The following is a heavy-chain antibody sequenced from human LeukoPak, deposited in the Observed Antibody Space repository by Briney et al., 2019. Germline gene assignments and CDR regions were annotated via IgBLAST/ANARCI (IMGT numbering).Heavy chain of an antibody. Sequence: GGSLRLSCAASGFTFSSYWMHWVRQAPGKGLVWVSRINSDGSSTSYADSVKGRFTISRDNAKNTLYLQMNSLRAEDTAVYYCVRNLAVAGTCFDSWGQGTLVTVSS. CDR1: GFTFSSYW. J-gene: IGHJ4*02. CDR2: INSDGSST. CDR3: VRNLAVAGTCFDS. D-gene: IGHD6-19*01. V-gene: IGHV3-74*01.